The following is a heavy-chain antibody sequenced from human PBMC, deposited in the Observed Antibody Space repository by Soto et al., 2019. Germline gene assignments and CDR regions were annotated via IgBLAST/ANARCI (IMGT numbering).Heavy chain of an antibody. CDR3: ARHITMDPLLVY. CDR1: GYTFTSYA. CDR2: INAGNGNT. V-gene: IGHV1-3*01. Sequence: ASVKVSCKASGYTFTSYAMHWVRQAPGQRLEWMGWINAGNGNTKYSQKFQGRVTITRDTSASTAYMELNSLRAEDTAVYYCARHITMDPLLVYWGQGTLVTVSS. D-gene: IGHD3-10*01. J-gene: IGHJ4*02.